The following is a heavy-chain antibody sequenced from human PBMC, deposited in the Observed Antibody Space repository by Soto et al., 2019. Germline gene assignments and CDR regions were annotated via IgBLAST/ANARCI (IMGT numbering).Heavy chain of an antibody. D-gene: IGHD6-13*01. CDR1: GYSFNNYG. V-gene: IGHV1-18*01. Sequence: QVLLVQSGAEVKKPGASVNVSCKASGYSFNNYGLAWVRQAPGQGLELLGWISPNSLYANYAQRFQGRVTMATGSSTGTAYMELRSLRSDDTAVYFCARDIYERPEGAGIRHWFDPWGQGILVTVSS. CDR3: ARDIYERPEGAGIRHWFDP. J-gene: IGHJ5*02. CDR2: ISPNSLYA.